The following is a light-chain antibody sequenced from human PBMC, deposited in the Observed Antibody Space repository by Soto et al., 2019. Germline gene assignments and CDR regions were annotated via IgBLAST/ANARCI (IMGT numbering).Light chain of an antibody. CDR1: QSVSSK. CDR2: GAS. CDR3: QQYNNWPIT. Sequence: DIVMTQSPATLSVSPGERATLSCRASQSVSSKLAWYQQKPGQAPRLLMYGASTRATGVPARFSGSGSGTEFTPTISSLQSEDFAVYYCQQYNNWPITFGQGTRLEIK. J-gene: IGKJ5*01. V-gene: IGKV3-15*01.